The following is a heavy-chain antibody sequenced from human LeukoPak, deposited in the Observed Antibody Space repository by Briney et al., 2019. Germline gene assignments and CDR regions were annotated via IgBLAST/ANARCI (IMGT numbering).Heavy chain of an antibody. CDR2: INSDGTTT. CDR3: AKERTRYYYDSSGYYSSFDAFDI. Sequence: GGSLRLSCAASGFTFSTYWMHWVRQAPGKGLVWVSRINSDGTTTNYADSVKGRFTISRDNAKNTLYLQMNSLRAEDTAVYYCAKERTRYYYDSSGYYSSFDAFDIWGQGTMVTVSS. J-gene: IGHJ3*02. CDR1: GFTFSTYW. V-gene: IGHV3-74*01. D-gene: IGHD3-22*01.